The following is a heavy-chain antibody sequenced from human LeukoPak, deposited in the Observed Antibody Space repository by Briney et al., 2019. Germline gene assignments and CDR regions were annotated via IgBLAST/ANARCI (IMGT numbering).Heavy chain of an antibody. CDR3: ARDRYASGCYASYYYYGMDV. CDR1: GGSISSGDYY. J-gene: IGHJ6*02. Sequence: SQTLSLTCTVSGGSISSGDYYWSWIRQPPGKGLEWIGYIFYSGSTYYNPSLESRVTISVDTSKNQFSLKLSSVTAADTAVYFCARDRYASGCYASYYYYGMDVWGQGTTVTVSS. D-gene: IGHD3-10*01. CDR2: IFYSGST. V-gene: IGHV4-30-4*01.